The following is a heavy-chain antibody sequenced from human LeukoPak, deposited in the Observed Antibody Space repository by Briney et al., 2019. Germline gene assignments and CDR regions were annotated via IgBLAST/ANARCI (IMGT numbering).Heavy chain of an antibody. CDR2: INPNSGGT. CDR1: GYTFTGYY. D-gene: IGHD4-23*01. V-gene: IGHV1-2*02. J-gene: IGHJ4*02. Sequence: AAVKVSCKASGYTFTGYYMHWVRQAPGQGLEWMGWINPNSGGTKFAQMFQGRVTMHRDTSISTAYMELSRLRSDDTAVYYCARGGETTVVTPWGGYWGQGTLVT. CDR3: ARGGETTVVTPWGGY.